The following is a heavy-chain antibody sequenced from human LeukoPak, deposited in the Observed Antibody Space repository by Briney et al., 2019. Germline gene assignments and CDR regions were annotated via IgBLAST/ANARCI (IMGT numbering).Heavy chain of an antibody. J-gene: IGHJ4*02. CDR1: GXTFSTYG. Sequence: GGSLRLSWAASGXTFSTYGVHWVRQAPGKGLEWVAVIWNDGSNKYYADSVKGRFTISRDNSKNTPYLQMNSLRAEDTAVYSCARASGPFDYWGQGTLVTVSS. D-gene: IGHD3-10*01. CDR3: ARASGPFDY. CDR2: IWNDGSNK. V-gene: IGHV3-33*01.